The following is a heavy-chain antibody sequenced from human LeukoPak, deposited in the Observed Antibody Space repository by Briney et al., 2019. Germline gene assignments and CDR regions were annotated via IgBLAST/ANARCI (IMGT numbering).Heavy chain of an antibody. CDR2: ISAYNGNT. Sequence: ASVRVSCKASGYTFTSYGISWVRQAPGQGLEWMGWISAYNGNTNYAQKLQGRVTMTTDTSTGTAYMELRSLRSDDTAVYYCARSSMVRGVSGYYYYYYMDVWGKGTTVTVSS. V-gene: IGHV1-18*01. CDR3: ARSSMVRGVSGYYYYYYMDV. CDR1: GYTFTSYG. J-gene: IGHJ6*03. D-gene: IGHD3-10*01.